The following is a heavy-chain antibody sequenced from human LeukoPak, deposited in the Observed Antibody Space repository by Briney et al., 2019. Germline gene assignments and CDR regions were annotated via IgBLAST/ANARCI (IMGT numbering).Heavy chain of an antibody. V-gene: IGHV3-30*03. D-gene: IGHD1-1*01. J-gene: IGHJ4*02. CDR3: ARNEGPNKAFDY. CDR2: ISHDGNMK. CDR1: GFSFRSYG. Sequence: PGGSLRLSCAASGFSFRSYGMHWIRQAPGKGLEWVALISHDGNMKFYTDSVKGRFTISRDSSQNTLFLHMNSLRAEDTALYYCARNEGPNKAFDYWGQGTLVTVSS.